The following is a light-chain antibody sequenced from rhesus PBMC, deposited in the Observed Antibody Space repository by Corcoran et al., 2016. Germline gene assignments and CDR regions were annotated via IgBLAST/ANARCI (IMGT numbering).Light chain of an antibody. V-gene: IGKV1-74*01. CDR1: ENVNNY. J-gene: IGKJ3*01. CDR3: QHSYGTPFT. Sequence: DIQMTQSPSSLSASVGDRVTITCRASENVNNYLHWYQQKPGKAPKLLIYAAATLQSGVPSRFSGCGSGTDYTFTISLLQPEDVATYYCQHSYGTPFTFGPWTKLDIK. CDR2: AAA.